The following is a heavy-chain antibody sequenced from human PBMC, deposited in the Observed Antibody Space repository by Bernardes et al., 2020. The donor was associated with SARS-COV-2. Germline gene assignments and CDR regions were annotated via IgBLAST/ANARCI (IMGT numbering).Heavy chain of an antibody. CDR2: IYHSGST. J-gene: IGHJ6*02. CDR3: ARDRVIVVVPAARHMDV. V-gene: IGHV4-4*02. D-gene: IGHD2-2*01. CDR1: GGSISSSNW. Sequence: SETLSLTCAVSGGSISSSNWWRCVRQPPGKGLEWIGEIYHSGSTNYNPSLKSRATISVDKSKNQFSLKLSSVTAADTAVYYCARDRVIVVVPAARHMDVWGQGTTVTVSS.